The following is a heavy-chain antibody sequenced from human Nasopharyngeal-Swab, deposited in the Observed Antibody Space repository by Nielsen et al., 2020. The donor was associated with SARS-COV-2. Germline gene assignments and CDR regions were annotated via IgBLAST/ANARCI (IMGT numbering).Heavy chain of an antibody. D-gene: IGHD3-10*01. CDR3: ARGGFGELLLGY. V-gene: IGHV4-30-2*01. J-gene: IGHJ4*02. CDR2: IYHSGST. Sequence: WIRQPPGKGLEWIGYIYHSGSTYYNPSLKSRVTISVDRSKNQFSLKLSSVTAADTAVYYCARGGFGELLLGYWGQGTRVTVSS.